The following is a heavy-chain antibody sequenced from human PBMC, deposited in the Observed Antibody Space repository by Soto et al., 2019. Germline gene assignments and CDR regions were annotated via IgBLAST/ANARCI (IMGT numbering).Heavy chain of an antibody. D-gene: IGHD5-18*01. V-gene: IGHV4-59*01. CDR2: IYYSGST. CDR3: ARTLYSYGPRFDY. Sequence: SETLSLTCTVSGGSISSYYWSWIRPPPGKGLEWIGYIYYSGSTNYNPSLKSRVTISVDTSKNQFSLKLSSVTAADTAVYYCARTLYSYGPRFDYWGQRTLVTVSS. CDR1: GGSISSYY. J-gene: IGHJ4*02.